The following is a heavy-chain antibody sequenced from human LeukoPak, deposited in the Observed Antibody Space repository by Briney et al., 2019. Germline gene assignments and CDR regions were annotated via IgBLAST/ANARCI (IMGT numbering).Heavy chain of an antibody. D-gene: IGHD6-13*01. CDR3: AREREELDDY. CDR2: ISSSSSYI. Sequence: GGSLRLSCAASGFTFSSYSMNWVRQAPGQGLEWVSSISSSSSYIYYADSVKGRFTISRDNAKNSLYLQMNSLRAEDTAVYYCAREREELDDYWGQGTLVTVSS. J-gene: IGHJ4*02. V-gene: IGHV3-21*01. CDR1: GFTFSSYS.